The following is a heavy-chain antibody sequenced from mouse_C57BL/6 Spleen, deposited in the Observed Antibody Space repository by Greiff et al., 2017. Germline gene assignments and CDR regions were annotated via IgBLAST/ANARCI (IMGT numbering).Heavy chain of an antibody. D-gene: IGHD1-2*01. V-gene: IGHV5-16*01. CDR1: GFTFSDYY. Sequence: DVQLVESEGGLVQPGSSMKLSCTASGFTFSDYYMAWVRQVPEKGLEWVANINYDGSSTYYLDSLKSRFIISRDNAKNILYLQKSSLKSEDTATYYCARDRGYPYYFDDWGQGTTLTVSS. CDR3: ARDRGYPYYFDD. J-gene: IGHJ2*01. CDR2: INYDGSST.